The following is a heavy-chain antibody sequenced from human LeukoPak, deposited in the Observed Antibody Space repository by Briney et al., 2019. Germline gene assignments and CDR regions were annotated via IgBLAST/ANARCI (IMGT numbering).Heavy chain of an antibody. D-gene: IGHD1-26*01. J-gene: IGHJ4*02. CDR3: ATLPGGHSGSYPRGFDY. CDR1: GYTFTSYG. Sequence: ASVKVSCKASGYTFTSYGISWVRQAPGQGLEWMGWISAYNGNTNYAQKLQGRVTMTTDTSTSTAYMELRSLRSDDTAVYYCATLPGGHSGSYPRGFDYWGQGTLVTVSS. CDR2: ISAYNGNT. V-gene: IGHV1-18*01.